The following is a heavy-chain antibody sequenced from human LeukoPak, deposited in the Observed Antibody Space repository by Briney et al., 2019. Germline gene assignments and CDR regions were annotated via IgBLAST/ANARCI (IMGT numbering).Heavy chain of an antibody. CDR2: IRSKTYGGTT. V-gene: IGHV3-49*04. J-gene: IGHJ4*02. Sequence: AGGSLRLSCTASGFTFGDYAMSWVRQAPGKGREWVGFIRSKTYGGTTDYAASVKGRFTISRDESKSIAYLQMNSLKTEDTAVYYCTRDRSAVAGTGSSAHYWGQGTLVTVSS. CDR3: TRDRSAVAGTGSSAHY. CDR1: GFTFGDYA. D-gene: IGHD6-19*01.